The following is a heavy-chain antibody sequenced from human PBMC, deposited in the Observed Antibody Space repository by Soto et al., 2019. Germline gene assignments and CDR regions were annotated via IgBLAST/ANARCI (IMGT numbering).Heavy chain of an antibody. D-gene: IGHD5-18*01. V-gene: IGHV1-69*06. Sequence: QVQLVQSGAEMRKPGSSLRVSCKASGGTFSDYAFSWVRQAPGQGLEWMGGIVPRFGSPNYAQKFGGRVTITADTSSSTVYMALSSLRFDDTAVYFCARDRIHLRVGTYSVNGMDVWGQGTTIIVSS. CDR1: GGTFSDYA. CDR2: IVPRFGSP. CDR3: ARDRIHLRVGTYSVNGMDV. J-gene: IGHJ6*02.